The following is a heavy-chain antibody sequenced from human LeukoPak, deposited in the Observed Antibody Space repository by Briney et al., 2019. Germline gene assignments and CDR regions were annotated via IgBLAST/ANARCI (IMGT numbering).Heavy chain of an antibody. Sequence: ASVKVSCKASGYTFTSYYMHWVRQAPGQGLEWMGIINPSGGSTSYAQKLQGRVTMTRDTSTSTVYMELSSLRSEDTAVYYCARENSAYYYDSSGYQLDYWGQGTLVTVSS. CDR1: GYTFTSYY. J-gene: IGHJ4*02. CDR3: ARENSAYYYDSSGYQLDY. D-gene: IGHD3-22*01. CDR2: INPSGGST. V-gene: IGHV1-46*01.